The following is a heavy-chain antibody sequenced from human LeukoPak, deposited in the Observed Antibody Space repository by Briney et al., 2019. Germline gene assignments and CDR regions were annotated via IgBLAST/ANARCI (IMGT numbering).Heavy chain of an antibody. CDR3: AGRRGSSFDY. CDR1: GFSVSAHY. J-gene: IGHJ4*02. V-gene: IGHV3-53*01. D-gene: IGHD1-26*01. CDR2: LFGGDTI. Sequence: GGSLRFSCAAPGFSVSAHYMSWVRQAPGKGLEWVSTLFGGDTIDYTDSVKGRFTISRDNSGNTLYLQMNNLRADDTAVYYCAGRRGSSFDYWGRGTQVIVSS.